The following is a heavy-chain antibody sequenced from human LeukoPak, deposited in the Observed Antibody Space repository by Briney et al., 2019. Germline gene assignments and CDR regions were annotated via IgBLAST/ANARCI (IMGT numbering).Heavy chain of an antibody. Sequence: PSKTLSLTCTVSGGSISSYYWSWIRQPAGKGLEWIGRIYTSGSTNYNPSLKSRVTISVDTSKNQFSLKLSSVTAADTAVYYCARDCSSTSCYTTFDYWGQGTLVTVSS. CDR3: ARDCSSTSCYTTFDY. CDR1: GGSISSYY. V-gene: IGHV4-4*07. J-gene: IGHJ4*02. CDR2: IYTSGST. D-gene: IGHD2-2*02.